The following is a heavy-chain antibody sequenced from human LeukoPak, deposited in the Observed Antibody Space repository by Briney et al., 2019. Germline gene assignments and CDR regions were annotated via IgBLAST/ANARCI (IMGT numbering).Heavy chain of an antibody. J-gene: IGHJ4*02. V-gene: IGHV4-39*07. CDR2: IYYSGST. CDR1: GGSISSSSYY. CDR3: ASWFSGSYDIFDY. Sequence: PSETLSLTCTVSGGSISSSSYYWGWIRQPPGKGLEWIGSIYYSGSTYYNPSLKSRVTISVDTSKNQFSLKLSSVTAADTAVYYCASWFSGSYDIFDYWGQGTLVTVSS. D-gene: IGHD1-26*01.